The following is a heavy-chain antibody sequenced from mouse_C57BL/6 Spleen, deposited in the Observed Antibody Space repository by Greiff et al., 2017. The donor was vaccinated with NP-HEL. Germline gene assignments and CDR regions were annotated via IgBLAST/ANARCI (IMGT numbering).Heavy chain of an antibody. J-gene: IGHJ1*03. CDR3: ASPSITTVVATRYFDV. CDR2: IYPRSGNT. D-gene: IGHD1-1*01. Sequence: QVQLQQSGAELARPGASVKLSCKASGYTFTSYGISWVKQRTGQGLEWIGEIYPRSGNTYYNEKFKGKATLTADKSSSTAYMELRSLTSEDSAVYFCASPSITTVVATRYFDVWGTGTTVTVSS. V-gene: IGHV1-81*01. CDR1: GYTFTSYG.